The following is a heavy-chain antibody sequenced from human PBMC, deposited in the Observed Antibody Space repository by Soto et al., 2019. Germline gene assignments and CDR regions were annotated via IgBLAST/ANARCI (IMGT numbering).Heavy chain of an antibody. CDR1: GFTFSSYG. CDR3: ARDGSFVAAAGPYYYYYGMDV. V-gene: IGHV3-30*03. Sequence: QVQLVESGGGVVQPGRSLRLSCAASGFTFSSYGMHWVRQAPGKGLEWVAVISYDGSNKYYADSVKGRFTISRDNSKNTLYLQMNSLRAEDTAVYYCARDGSFVAAAGPYYYYYGMDVWGQGTTVTVSS. CDR2: ISYDGSNK. D-gene: IGHD6-13*01. J-gene: IGHJ6*02.